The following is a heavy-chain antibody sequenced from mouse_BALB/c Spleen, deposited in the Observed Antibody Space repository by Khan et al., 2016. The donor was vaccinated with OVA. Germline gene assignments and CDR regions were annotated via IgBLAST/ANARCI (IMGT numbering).Heavy chain of an antibody. CDR3: ARVYGGDFDY. J-gene: IGHJ2*01. CDR2: ISYSGNT. V-gene: IGHV3-2*02. D-gene: IGHD1-1*01. CDR1: GYSITTDYA. Sequence: EVYLQVSGPGLVKPSQSLSLTCPVTGYSITTDYAWNWIRQFPGKKLEWLGFISYSGNTKYNPSLKCRISITRDTSKNQFFLQLKSVTTEDTARYYCARVYGGDFDYWGQGTTLTVSS.